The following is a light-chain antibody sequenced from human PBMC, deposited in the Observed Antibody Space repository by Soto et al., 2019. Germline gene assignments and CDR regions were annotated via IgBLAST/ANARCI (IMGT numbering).Light chain of an antibody. J-gene: IGLJ2*01. CDR1: SSDVGSYNL. Sequence: QAVVTQPASVSGSPGQSITISCTGTSSDVGSYNLVSWYQQHPGKAPKLMIYEGSKRPSGVSNRFSGSKSGNTASLTISGLQAEDEADYYCCSYAGSSTFYVVFGGGTKLTV. V-gene: IGLV2-23*03. CDR2: EGS. CDR3: CSYAGSSTFYVV.